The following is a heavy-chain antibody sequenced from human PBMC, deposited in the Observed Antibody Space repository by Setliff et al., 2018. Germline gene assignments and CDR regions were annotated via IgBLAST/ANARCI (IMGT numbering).Heavy chain of an antibody. J-gene: IGHJ3*02. CDR1: GYTFAKYG. CDR2: ISGYNGYT. Sequence: ASVKVSCKAFGYTFAKYGTSWVRQAPGQGLEWMGWISGYNGYTVYAQKLQGRVTLTTDTSTGTAYMDVRSLRSDDTAQYYCVRDRAAIVVGPPTAAFDIWGQGTMVTVSS. CDR3: VRDRAAIVVGPPTAAFDI. D-gene: IGHD2-2*01. V-gene: IGHV1-18*01.